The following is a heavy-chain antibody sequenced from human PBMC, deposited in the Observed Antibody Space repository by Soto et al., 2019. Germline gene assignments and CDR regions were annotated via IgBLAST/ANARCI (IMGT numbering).Heavy chain of an antibody. Sequence: ASVKVSCKASGYTFTSYGISWVRQAPGQGLEWMGWISAYNGNTNYAQKLQGRVTMTTDTSTSTGYMELRSLRSDDTAVYYCARDSTAFCTTSSCYPTSYHSYYMDVWGKGTTVTLSS. V-gene: IGHV1-18*01. D-gene: IGHD2-2*01. CDR1: GYTFTSYG. CDR3: ARDSTAFCTTSSCYPTSYHSYYMDV. CDR2: ISAYNGNT. J-gene: IGHJ6*03.